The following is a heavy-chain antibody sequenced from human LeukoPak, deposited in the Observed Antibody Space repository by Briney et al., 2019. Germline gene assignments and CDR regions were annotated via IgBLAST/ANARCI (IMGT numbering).Heavy chain of an antibody. D-gene: IGHD3-16*02. CDR3: ARPIMITFGGVIGYYFDY. J-gene: IGHJ4*02. V-gene: IGHV1-2*02. CDR2: INPNSGGT. CDR1: GYTFTGYY. Sequence: ASVKVSCKASGYTFTGYYMHWVRQAPGQGLEWMGWINPNSGGTNYAQKLQGRVTMTTDTSTSTAYMELRSLRSDDTAVYYCARPIMITFGGVIGYYFDYWGQGTLVTVSS.